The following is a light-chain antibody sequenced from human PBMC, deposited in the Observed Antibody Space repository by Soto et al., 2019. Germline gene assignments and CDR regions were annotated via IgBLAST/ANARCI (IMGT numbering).Light chain of an antibody. CDR3: QQYYSTPRT. V-gene: IGKV4-1*01. J-gene: IGKJ1*01. CDR1: QSVLYSSSNKHY. CDR2: WAS. Sequence: DIVMTQSPDSLAVSLGERATINCKSSQSVLYSSSNKHYLAWYQQKPGQPPKLLIYWASTREFGVPDRFSGSGSGTDFTLTITGLQAEDVAVYYCQQYYSTPRTFGQGTKVEIK.